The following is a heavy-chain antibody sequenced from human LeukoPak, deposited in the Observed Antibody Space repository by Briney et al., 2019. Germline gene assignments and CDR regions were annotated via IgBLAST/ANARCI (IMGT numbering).Heavy chain of an antibody. V-gene: IGHV3-30*02. CDR1: GITVITYA. J-gene: IGHJ4*02. Sequence: GGSLRLSCAASGITVITYAMHWVRQTPGKGLEWVAFIRYDGSEKYYADSVKGRFTISRDNPNNTLYLQMNGLRAEDTAVYYCARDNYGLDYWGQGTLVTVSS. CDR2: IRYDGSEK. CDR3: ARDNYGLDY. D-gene: IGHD3-10*01.